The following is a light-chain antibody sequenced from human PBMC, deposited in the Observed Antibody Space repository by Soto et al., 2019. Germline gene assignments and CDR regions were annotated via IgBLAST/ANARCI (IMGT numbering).Light chain of an antibody. CDR2: KAS. J-gene: IGKJ1*01. CDR1: TTISSW. CDR3: QHYNSYSEA. V-gene: IGKV1-5*03. Sequence: EIQMTQSPSTPSVSVVDGVSITCRDSTTISSWLAWYQQKPGKAPKLLIYKASTLKSGVPSRFSGSGSGTEFTLTISSLQPDDFATYYCQHYNSYSEAFGQGTKVDI.